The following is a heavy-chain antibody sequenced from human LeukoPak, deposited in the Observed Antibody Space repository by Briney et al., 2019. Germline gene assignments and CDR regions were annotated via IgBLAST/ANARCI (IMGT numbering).Heavy chain of an antibody. V-gene: IGHV1-69*13. CDR2: IIPIFGTA. CDR3: ARAVVPAAIIPYYFDY. Sequence: SVKVSCKASGGTFSSYAISWVRQAPGQGLEWMGGIIPIFGTANYAQKFQGRVTITADESTSTAYMELSSLRSEDTAVYYCARAVVPAAIIPYYFDYWGQGTLVTVSS. J-gene: IGHJ4*02. CDR1: GGTFSSYA. D-gene: IGHD2-2*02.